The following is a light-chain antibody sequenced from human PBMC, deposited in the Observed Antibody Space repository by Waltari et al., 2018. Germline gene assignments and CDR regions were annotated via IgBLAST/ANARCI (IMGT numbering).Light chain of an antibody. CDR2: EVN. CDR3: SSYAGSSNLI. CDR1: SSDIGSSKY. Sequence: SALTQPPSASGSPGQSVTISCTGTSSDIGSSKYVSWYQQHPPKAPKLMIYEVNKRPSVVPDRFSGSKSGNTASLTVSGLQADDEADYYCSSYAGSSNLIFGGGTKLTVL. V-gene: IGLV2-8*01. J-gene: IGLJ2*01.